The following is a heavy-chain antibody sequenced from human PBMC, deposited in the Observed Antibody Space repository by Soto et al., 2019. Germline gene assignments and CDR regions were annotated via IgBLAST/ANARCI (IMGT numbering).Heavy chain of an antibody. J-gene: IGHJ6*02. CDR3: AKEKAYSSGGDGMDV. Sequence: EVQLLESGGGLVQPGGSLRLSCAASGFTFSSYAMSWVRQAPGKGLEWVSAISGSGISTYYADSVKGRFTISRDNSKNTLDLQMTSLRAEGTAVYYCAKEKAYSSGGDGMDVWGQGTAVTVSS. CDR2: ISGSGIST. V-gene: IGHV3-23*01. CDR1: GFTFSSYA. D-gene: IGHD6-19*01.